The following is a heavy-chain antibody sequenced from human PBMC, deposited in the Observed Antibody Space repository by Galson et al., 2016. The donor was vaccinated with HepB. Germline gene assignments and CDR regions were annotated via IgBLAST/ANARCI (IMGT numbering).Heavy chain of an antibody. J-gene: IGHJ4*02. D-gene: IGHD2-15*01. CDR1: GFTFNNFA. Sequence: SLRLSCAASGFTFNNFAMSWVRQAPGRGLEWVSTIDRDGENAFYADSVKGRFTISRDNAKNSLYLQMNSLRAEDTAVYYCARDTSGGGPYYFDYWGQGTLVTVFS. V-gene: IGHV3-21*01. CDR3: ARDTSGGGPYYFDY. CDR2: IDRDGENA.